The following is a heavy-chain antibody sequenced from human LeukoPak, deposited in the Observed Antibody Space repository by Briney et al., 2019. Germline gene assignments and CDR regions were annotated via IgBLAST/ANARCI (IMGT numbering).Heavy chain of an antibody. J-gene: IGHJ3*02. V-gene: IGHV4-34*01. D-gene: IGHD3-9*01. Sequence: PSETLSLTCAVYGGSFSGYYWSWIRQPPGKGLERIGEINHSGSTNYNPSLKSRVTISVDTSKNQFSLKLSSVTAADTAVYYCARETYYDILTGYRPGAFDIWGQGTMVTVSS. CDR3: ARETYYDILTGYRPGAFDI. CDR1: GGSFSGYY. CDR2: INHSGST.